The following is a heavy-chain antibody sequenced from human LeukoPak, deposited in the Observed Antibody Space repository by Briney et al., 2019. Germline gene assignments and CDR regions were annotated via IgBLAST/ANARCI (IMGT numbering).Heavy chain of an antibody. CDR1: GFTFSRYS. V-gene: IGHV3-21*01. Sequence: PGGSLRLSCAASGFTFSRYSMNWVRQAPGKGLEWVSSISSSSSYIYYADSVKGRFTISRDNAKNSLYLQMNSLRAEDTAVYYCARDPTDYDFWSGYYTHYYYYMDVWGKGTTVTVSS. J-gene: IGHJ6*03. D-gene: IGHD3-3*01. CDR3: ARDPTDYDFWSGYYTHYYYYMDV. CDR2: ISSSSSYI.